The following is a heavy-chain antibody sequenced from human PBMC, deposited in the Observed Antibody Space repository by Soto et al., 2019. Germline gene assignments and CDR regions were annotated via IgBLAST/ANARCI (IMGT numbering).Heavy chain of an antibody. D-gene: IGHD2-15*01. V-gene: IGHV4-31*03. Sequence: SETLSLTCTVSGGSISSGGYYWSWIRQHPGKGLEWIGYIYHSGNTYYNPSLKSRVTISVDTSENHFSLKLSSVTAADTAVYYCASLPTLQYHGIDVWGQGTPVTVSS. J-gene: IGHJ6*02. CDR2: IYHSGNT. CDR3: ASLPTLQYHGIDV. CDR1: GGSISSGGYY.